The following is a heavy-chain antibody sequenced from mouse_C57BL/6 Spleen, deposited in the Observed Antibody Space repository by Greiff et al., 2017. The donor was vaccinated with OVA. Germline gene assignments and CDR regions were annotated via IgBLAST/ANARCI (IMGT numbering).Heavy chain of an antibody. CDR2: ISDGGSYT. CDR3: ARDYYGSLTVYFDY. Sequence: EVQLVESGGGLVKPGASLKLSCAASGFTFSSYAMSWVRQTPEKRLEWVATISDGGSYTYYPDNVTGRFTISRDNAKNNLYLQMSHLKSEDTAMYYCARDYYGSLTVYFDYWGQGTTLTVSS. V-gene: IGHV5-4*01. J-gene: IGHJ2*01. CDR1: GFTFSSYA. D-gene: IGHD1-1*01.